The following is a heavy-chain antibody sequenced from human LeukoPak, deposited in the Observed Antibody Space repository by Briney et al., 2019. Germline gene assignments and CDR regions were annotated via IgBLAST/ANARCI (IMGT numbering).Heavy chain of an antibody. Sequence: SETLSLTCTVSGGSISSGGYYWSWIRQHPGKGLEWIGYIYYSGSTYYNPSLKSRVTISVDTSKNQFSLKLSSVTAADTAVYYCARDRDCSSTSCPPLGSYYGMDVWGQGTTVTVSS. J-gene: IGHJ6*02. CDR2: IYYSGST. CDR3: ARDRDCSSTSCPPLGSYYGMDV. D-gene: IGHD2-2*01. CDR1: GGSISSGGYY. V-gene: IGHV4-31*03.